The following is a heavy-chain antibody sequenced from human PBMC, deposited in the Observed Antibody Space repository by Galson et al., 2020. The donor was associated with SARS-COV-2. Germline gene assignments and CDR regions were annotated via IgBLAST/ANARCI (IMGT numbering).Heavy chain of an antibody. Sequence: SETLSLTCTVSGASVGSNRYFWDWIRQPPGKGLEWIGNIYYEDRIHYSPSLKSRLTMSVDRSKNQFSLNLRSVTAADTAVYYCARLETYCTGTRCPPDFGDLDFWVQGILVTVS. D-gene: IGHD2-8*02. J-gene: IGHJ4*02. CDR3: ARLETYCTGTRCPPDFGDLDF. CDR2: IYYEDRI. V-gene: IGHV4-39*01. CDR1: GASVGSNRYF.